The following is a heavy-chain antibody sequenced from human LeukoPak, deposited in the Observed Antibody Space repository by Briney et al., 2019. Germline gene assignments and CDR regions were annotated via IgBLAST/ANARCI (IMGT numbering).Heavy chain of an antibody. CDR1: GYTFTGYF. V-gene: IGHV1-2*04. CDR3: AGCDYGDYPRRDTHGMDV. J-gene: IGHJ6*04. Sequence: ASVKVSCKASGYTFTGYFIHWVRQAPGQGLEWMGWIHPDSGGTHYAQKFQAWVTMARDTSISTAYLELTRLRSGDTAVYYCAGCDYGDYPRRDTHGMDVWGKGTTVTVSS. CDR2: IHPDSGGT. D-gene: IGHD4-17*01.